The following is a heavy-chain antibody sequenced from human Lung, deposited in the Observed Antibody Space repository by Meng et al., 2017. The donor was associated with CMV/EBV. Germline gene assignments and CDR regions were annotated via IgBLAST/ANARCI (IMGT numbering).Heavy chain of an antibody. CDR1: GFSFSNFY. Sequence: GGSLRLXCAASGFSFSNFYMNWVRQAPGKGLEWVASISSGSAYIFYADSVKGRFTISRDNAKDSLYLQMNSLRAEDTAVYYCARAYSSSSNGWFDACGQGXLVTSSS. V-gene: IGHV3-21*01. CDR2: ISSGSAYI. J-gene: IGHJ5*02. CDR3: ARAYSSSSNGWFDA. D-gene: IGHD6-6*01.